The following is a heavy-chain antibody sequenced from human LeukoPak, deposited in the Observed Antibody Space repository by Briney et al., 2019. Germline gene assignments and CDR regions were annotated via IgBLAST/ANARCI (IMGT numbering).Heavy chain of an antibody. CDR3: ARDSTEVTGDY. CDR2: IYSGGNT. Sequence: PGGSLRLSCAASGFTFSSYWMHWVRQAPGKGLVWVSVIYSGGNTYYADSVKGRFTISRDSSKNTLFLQMNSLRAEDTAVYYCARDSTEVTGDYWGQGTLVTVSS. V-gene: IGHV3-53*01. CDR1: GFTFSSYW. D-gene: IGHD2-21*02. J-gene: IGHJ4*02.